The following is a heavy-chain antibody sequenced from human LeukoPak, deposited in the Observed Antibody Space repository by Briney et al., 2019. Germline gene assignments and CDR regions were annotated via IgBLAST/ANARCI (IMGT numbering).Heavy chain of an antibody. CDR3: ARARDGYSFDY. CDR2: ISGSGGST. D-gene: IGHD5-24*01. J-gene: IGHJ4*02. Sequence: PGGSLRLSCAAPGFTFSSYAMSWVRQAPGKGLEWVSAISGSGGSTYYADSVKGRFTISRDNSKNSLYLQMNSLRAEDTAVYYCARARDGYSFDYWGQGTLVTVSS. V-gene: IGHV3-23*01. CDR1: GFTFSSYA.